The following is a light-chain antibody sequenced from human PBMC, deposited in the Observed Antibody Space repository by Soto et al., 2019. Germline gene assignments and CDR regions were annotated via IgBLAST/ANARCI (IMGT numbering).Light chain of an antibody. CDR2: GVT. J-gene: IGLJ1*01. CDR1: SSDVGAYYS. Sequence: ALTQPASVSGSPGQSITISCTGTSSDVGAYYSVSWYQHHPGKAPKLIIYGVTNRPSGVSNRFSGSKSGNTASLTISGLQAEDEADYHCSSCTSGSSHYVFGTGTKVTVL. V-gene: IGLV2-14*01. CDR3: SSCTSGSSHYV.